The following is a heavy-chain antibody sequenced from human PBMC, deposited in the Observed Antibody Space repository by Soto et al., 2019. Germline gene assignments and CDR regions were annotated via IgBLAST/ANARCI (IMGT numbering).Heavy chain of an antibody. V-gene: IGHV4-31*03. D-gene: IGHD3-16*01. CDR2: IYYSGST. CDR1: GGSISSGGYY. J-gene: IGHJ4*02. Sequence: SETLSLTCTVSGGSISSGGYYWSWIRQHPGKGLEWIGYIYYSGSTYYNPSLKSRVTISVDTSKNQFSLKLSSVTAADTAVYYCARAVYLSTSSDFDYWGQGTLVTVSS. CDR3: ARAVYLSTSSDFDY.